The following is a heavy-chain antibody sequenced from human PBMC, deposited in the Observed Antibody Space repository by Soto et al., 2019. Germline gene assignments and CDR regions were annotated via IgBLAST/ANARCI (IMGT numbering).Heavy chain of an antibody. CDR3: AMVDVYVTPSPQDV. D-gene: IGHD3-16*01. CDR2: INAYNGNT. Sequence: ASVKVSCKASGYRFTSYGIGWVRQAPGQGLEWMGWINAYNGNTNYAQNLQDRVTLTTDTSTSTAYMELRSLRSNDTAVYYCAMVDVYVTPSPQDVWGQGTTVTVS. V-gene: IGHV1-18*01. CDR1: GYRFTSYG. J-gene: IGHJ6*02.